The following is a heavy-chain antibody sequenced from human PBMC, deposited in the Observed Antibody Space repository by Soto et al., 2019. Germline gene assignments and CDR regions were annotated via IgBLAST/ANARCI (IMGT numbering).Heavy chain of an antibody. CDR2: LNIAGTI. J-gene: IGHJ2*01. CDR1: CASIISFN. Sequence: SETVSLTCSFSCASIISFNWNWVRQPAGKGPEWVGRLNIAGTINYNPSLKSRITMSVDTSKNQISLHLRSVTAADTAIYYCARDRGEYTSSWFWYFSHWGHGTLVTVSS. D-gene: IGHD6-13*01. CDR3: ARDRGEYTSSWFWYFSH. V-gene: IGHV4-4*07.